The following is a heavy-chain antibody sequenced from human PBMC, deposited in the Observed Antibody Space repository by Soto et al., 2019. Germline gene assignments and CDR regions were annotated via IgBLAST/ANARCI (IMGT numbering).Heavy chain of an antibody. CDR3: ARSPGIAVASAFDI. CDR2: VSFDGSNR. Sequence: GGSLRLSCTASGFSFSNSALHWVRQAPGKGLESVALVSFDGSNRYYAESVKGRFTISRDNLKKTVFLQMNSPRAEDTALYYCARSPGIAVASAFDIWGQGTMVTVSS. CDR1: GFSFSNSA. D-gene: IGHD6-19*01. V-gene: IGHV3-30*04. J-gene: IGHJ3*02.